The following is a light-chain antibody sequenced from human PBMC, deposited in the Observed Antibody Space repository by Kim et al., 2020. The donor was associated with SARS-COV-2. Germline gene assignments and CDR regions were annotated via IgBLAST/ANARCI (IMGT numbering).Light chain of an antibody. CDR2: AAS. V-gene: IGKV1-39*01. CDR1: QIIDSY. Sequence: DIQMTQSPSSLSVSVGDRVTITCRASQIIDSYLNWYQHKPGKPPNLLIYAASSLQSGVPSRFSGSGSGRDFTLTISGLQPEDIATYYCQQSYTTPTFGQGARLEIK. J-gene: IGKJ5*01. CDR3: QQSYTTPT.